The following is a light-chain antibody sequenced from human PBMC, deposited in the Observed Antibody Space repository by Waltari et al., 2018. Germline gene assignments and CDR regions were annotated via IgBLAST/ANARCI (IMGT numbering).Light chain of an antibody. CDR1: QTLFRSSDTRNH. CDR2: WTS. V-gene: IGKV4-1*01. J-gene: IGKJ4*01. Sequence: DIVMTQFPDSLAVSLGERATINCKSSQTLFRSSDTRNHLAWYQQRPGQPPKLLIYWTSTRESGVPDRFSGGGSGTDFTLTISSLQAEDVAVYYCQQYFDIPTFGGGTKVEIK. CDR3: QQYFDIPT.